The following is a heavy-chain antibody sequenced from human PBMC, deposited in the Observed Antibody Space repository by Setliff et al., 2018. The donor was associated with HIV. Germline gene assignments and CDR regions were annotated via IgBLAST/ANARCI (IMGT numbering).Heavy chain of an antibody. Sequence: SETLSLTCTVSGGSMRSGDYYWAWIRQPPGKRLEWIASIHHTGGTYYNPSLKSRVTISVDTSKDQFSLTLRSLTATDTAIYHCARSMRYFYDTSGFSWFDPWGQGTLVTVSS. CDR3: ARSMRYFYDTSGFSWFDP. V-gene: IGHV4-39*01. CDR1: GGSMRSGDYY. CDR2: IHHTGGT. J-gene: IGHJ5*02. D-gene: IGHD3-22*01.